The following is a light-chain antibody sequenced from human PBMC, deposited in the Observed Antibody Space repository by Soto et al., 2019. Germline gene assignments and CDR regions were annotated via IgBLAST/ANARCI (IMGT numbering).Light chain of an antibody. CDR3: HQFCGSPLFT. Sequence: EIVLAQSPGTLSWSPGERATLSCRASQTISSSYLAWYQQKHGQAPRLLIYAASTRATGIPDRFSVSGSGTDFTLTINRLEPEDFAVYFCHQFCGSPLFTFGPGTKVDIK. J-gene: IGKJ3*01. CDR2: AAS. CDR1: QTISSSY. V-gene: IGKV3-20*01.